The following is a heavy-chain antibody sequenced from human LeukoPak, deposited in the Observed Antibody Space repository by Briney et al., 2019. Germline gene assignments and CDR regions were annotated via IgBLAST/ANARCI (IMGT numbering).Heavy chain of an antibody. J-gene: IGHJ4*02. CDR3: AREFSMVPNGYFDF. D-gene: IGHD3-10*01. V-gene: IGHV1-18*01. CDR2: ISAYNGNT. CDR1: GYTFTSYG. Sequence: GASVKVSCKASGYTFTSYGISWVRQAPGQGLEWMGWISAYNGNTNYAQKFQGRVTMTRDTSTSTVYMELSSLRSEDTAVYYCAREFSMVPNGYFDFWGQGTLVTVSS.